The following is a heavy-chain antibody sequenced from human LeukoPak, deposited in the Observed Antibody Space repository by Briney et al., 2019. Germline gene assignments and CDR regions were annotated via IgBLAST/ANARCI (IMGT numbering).Heavy chain of an antibody. CDR1: GGSMSSYY. Sequence: SETLSLTSTVSGGSMSSYYWSWIRQPPGKGLEWIGYIYYSGSTNYNPSLKSRVTISVDTSKNQFSLKLSSVTAADTAVYYCARDRCSGGSCHSDYWGQGTLVTVSS. CDR2: IYYSGST. V-gene: IGHV4-59*01. J-gene: IGHJ4*02. CDR3: ARDRCSGGSCHSDY. D-gene: IGHD2-15*01.